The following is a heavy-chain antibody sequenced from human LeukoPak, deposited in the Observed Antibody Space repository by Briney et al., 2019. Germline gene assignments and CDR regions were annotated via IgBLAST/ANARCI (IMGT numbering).Heavy chain of an antibody. V-gene: IGHV3-21*01. D-gene: IGHD4-23*01. CDR2: ISRSSSYI. CDR1: GFTFSSYT. CDR3: ARGGVSVGGNFDY. J-gene: IGHJ4*02. Sequence: GGSLRLSCAASGFTFSSYTMNWVRQAPGKGLEWVSSISRSSSYIYYADSMKGRFTISRDNTNNSLFLQMNSLRAEDTAVYYCARGGVSVGGNFDYWGQGTLVTVSP.